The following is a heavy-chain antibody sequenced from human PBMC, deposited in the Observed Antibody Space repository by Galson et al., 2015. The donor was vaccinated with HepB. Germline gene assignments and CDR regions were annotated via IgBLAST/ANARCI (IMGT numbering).Heavy chain of an antibody. J-gene: IGHJ4*02. CDR3: ARLTSSSSDPSDY. V-gene: IGHV3-21*03. Sequence: SLRLSCAASGFIFSTYSMNWVRQAPGKGLEWVSPISNSGSHTYYADSVKGRFTISRDNVKTSLYLQMNSLRAEDTAVYYCARLTSSSSDPSDYWGQGTLVTVSS. D-gene: IGHD6-6*01. CDR2: ISNSGSHT. CDR1: GFIFSTYS.